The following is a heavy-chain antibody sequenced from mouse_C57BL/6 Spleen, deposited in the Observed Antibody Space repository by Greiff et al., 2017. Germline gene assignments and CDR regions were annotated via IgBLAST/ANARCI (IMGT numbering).Heavy chain of an antibody. CDR3: ARLGGRDAMDY. D-gene: IGHD1-1*01. CDR1: GYTFTSYW. CDR2: IDPSDSET. Sequence: QVQLQQPGAELVRPGSSVKLSCKASGYTFTSYWMHWVKQRPIQGLEWIGNIDPSDSETNYNQKFKDKATLTVDKSSSTAYMQLSSLTSEDSAVYYCARLGGRDAMDYWGQGTSVTVSS. V-gene: IGHV1-52*01. J-gene: IGHJ4*01.